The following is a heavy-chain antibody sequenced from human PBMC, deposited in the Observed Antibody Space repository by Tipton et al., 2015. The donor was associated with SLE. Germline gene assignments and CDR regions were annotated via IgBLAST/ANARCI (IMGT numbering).Heavy chain of an antibody. J-gene: IGHJ4*02. CDR2: IFNSGTT. CDR1: GGSISSGDYY. Sequence: TLSLTCTVSGGSISSGDYYWSWIRQPPGKGLEWIGYIFNSGTTYYNPSLKSRVTISVDKSKNQFSLKLSSVTAADTAVYYCARYVDIVAFDYWGQGTLVTVSS. V-gene: IGHV4-30-4*01. D-gene: IGHD5-12*01. CDR3: ARYVDIVAFDY.